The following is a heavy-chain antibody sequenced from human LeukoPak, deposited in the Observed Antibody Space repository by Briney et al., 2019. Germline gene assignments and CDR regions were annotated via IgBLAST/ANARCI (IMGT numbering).Heavy chain of an antibody. D-gene: IGHD2-2*01. CDR2: IKQDGSEK. CDR3: ARDRCSSTSCFVDY. V-gene: IGHV3-7*04. CDR1: GFTFSNYW. Sequence: GGSLRLSCAVSGFTFSNYWMSWVRQAPGKGLEWVANIKQDGSEKYYVDSVKGRFTISRDNAKNSLYLQMNSLRAEDRAVYYCARDRCSSTSCFVDYWGQGTLVTVSS. J-gene: IGHJ4*02.